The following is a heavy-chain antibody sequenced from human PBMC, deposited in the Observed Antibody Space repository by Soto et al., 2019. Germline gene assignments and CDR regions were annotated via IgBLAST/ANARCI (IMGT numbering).Heavy chain of an antibody. CDR2: IYYSGST. CDR1: GGSISSGGYY. J-gene: IGHJ4*02. Sequence: QVQLQESGPGLVKPSQTLSLTCTVSGGSISSGGYYWSWIRQHPGKGLEWIGYIYYSGSTYYNPSLKSRVTISVDTSKNQFSLKLSSVTAADTAVYYCARGGYYYGSGSYYPTNFDYWCQGTLVTVSS. D-gene: IGHD3-10*01. V-gene: IGHV4-31*03. CDR3: ARGGYYYGSGSYYPTNFDY.